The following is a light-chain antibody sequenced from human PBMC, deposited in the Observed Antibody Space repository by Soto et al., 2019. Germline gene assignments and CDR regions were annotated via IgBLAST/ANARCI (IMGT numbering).Light chain of an antibody. CDR3: ATWDDSLSGRV. CDR2: YTD. Sequence: QSVLTQPPSASGTPGQRVTISCSGSSSNVGNHFVYWYQHLHGTAPRLLIYYTDQRPSRVPDRCSGSKSGASASLAISGRRDDDEGDDYCATWDDSLSGRVFGGGTKLTVL. CDR1: SSNVGNHF. J-gene: IGLJ3*02. V-gene: IGLV1-47*02.